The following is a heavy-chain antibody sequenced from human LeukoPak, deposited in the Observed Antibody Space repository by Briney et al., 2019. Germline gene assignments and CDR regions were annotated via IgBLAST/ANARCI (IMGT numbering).Heavy chain of an antibody. CDR1: GFTFSNYA. V-gene: IGHV3-33*03. CDR2: VWYDGTNE. CDR3: AKDLSRSWSAYFDF. D-gene: IGHD1-26*01. Sequence: PGRSLRLSCAASGFTFSNYAMHWVRQAPGKGLEWVAMVWYDGTNEYYADSVKGRFTIFRDKSKNTLHLQMNSLRAEDTAMYYCAKDLSRSWSAYFDFWGQGTLVAVSS. J-gene: IGHJ4*02.